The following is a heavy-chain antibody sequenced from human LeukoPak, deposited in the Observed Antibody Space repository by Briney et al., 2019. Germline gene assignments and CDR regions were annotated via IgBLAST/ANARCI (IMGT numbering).Heavy chain of an antibody. Sequence: GASVKVSCKASGYTFTSYGMSWVRQAPGQGLEWVGFISAYNGNTNYAEKLQGRVTITTDTSTSTAYMELSSLRAEDTAVYYCASGAEHDAFDIWGQGTMVTVSS. J-gene: IGHJ3*02. D-gene: IGHD4/OR15-4a*01. V-gene: IGHV1-18*01. CDR3: ASGAEHDAFDI. CDR2: ISAYNGNT. CDR1: GYTFTSYG.